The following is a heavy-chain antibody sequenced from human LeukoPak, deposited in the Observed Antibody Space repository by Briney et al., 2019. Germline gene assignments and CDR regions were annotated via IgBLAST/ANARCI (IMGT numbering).Heavy chain of an antibody. CDR2: INPKTGGT. J-gene: IGHJ4*02. D-gene: IGHD3-10*01. CDR3: ARDGRLTIFVRGIITEGSPPKN. CDR1: GYTFTDSY. Sequence: ASVKVSCKASGYTFTDSYMHWVRQAPGQGLEWMGWINPKTGGTNYAQRFQGRVTMTRDTSIRTAYMGLNSLRSDDTAVYYRARDGRLTIFVRGIITEGSPPKNWGQGTLVTVSS. V-gene: IGHV1-2*02.